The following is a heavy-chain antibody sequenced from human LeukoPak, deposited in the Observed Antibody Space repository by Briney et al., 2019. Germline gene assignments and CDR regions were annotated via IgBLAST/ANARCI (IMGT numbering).Heavy chain of an antibody. CDR2: VYYSGST. CDR3: ARGKSGGWYGGVDY. J-gene: IGHJ4*02. Sequence: SETLSLTCTVSGGSISSRSYYRGWIRQPPGKGLEWIGTVYYSGSTYYNPSLKSRVTISVDTSKNQFSLKLSSVTAADTAVYYCARGKSGGWYGGVDYWGQGTLVTVSS. V-gene: IGHV4-39*07. CDR1: GGSISSRSYY. D-gene: IGHD6-19*01.